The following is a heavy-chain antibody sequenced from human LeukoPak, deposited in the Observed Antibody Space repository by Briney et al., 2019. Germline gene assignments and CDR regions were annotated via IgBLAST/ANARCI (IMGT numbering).Heavy chain of an antibody. CDR3: ARTPPKGDIDT. Sequence: ASVKVSCKASGYSFSNFHINWVRQASGQGLEWIGWMSPKTGDRGYALKFQGRVTMTSDTFEGTVYMELHSLTSDDKAVYYCARTPPKGDIDTWGQGTMVTVSS. J-gene: IGHJ5*02. CDR1: GYSFSNFH. V-gene: IGHV1-8*01. D-gene: IGHD2-21*02. CDR2: MSPKTGDR.